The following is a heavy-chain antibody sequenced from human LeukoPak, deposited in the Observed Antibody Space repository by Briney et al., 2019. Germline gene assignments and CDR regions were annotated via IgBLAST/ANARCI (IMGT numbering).Heavy chain of an antibody. V-gene: IGHV1-69*13. CDR1: GGTFSSYA. D-gene: IGHD1-26*01. Sequence: SVKVSCKASGGTFSSYAISWVRQAPGQGLEWVGGIIPIFGTANYAQKFQGRVTITADESTSTAYMELSSLRSEDTAVYYCASAGIVGAAVQAFDIWGQGTMVTVSS. CDR2: IIPIFGTA. J-gene: IGHJ3*02. CDR3: ASAGIVGAAVQAFDI.